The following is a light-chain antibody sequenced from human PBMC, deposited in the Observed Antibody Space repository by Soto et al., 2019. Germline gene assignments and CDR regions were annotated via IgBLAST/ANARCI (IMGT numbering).Light chain of an antibody. Sequence: ESVLTQSPGTLSLSPGERSTLSCRASQSVSTSYLAWYHQKPGHAPRLLIYGASSRATGIPDRFSGSGSGADFTLTISRLEPEDFAVYYCQQYGSVPLTFGGGTKVEIK. V-gene: IGKV3-20*01. CDR3: QQYGSVPLT. J-gene: IGKJ4*01. CDR1: QSVSTSY. CDR2: GAS.